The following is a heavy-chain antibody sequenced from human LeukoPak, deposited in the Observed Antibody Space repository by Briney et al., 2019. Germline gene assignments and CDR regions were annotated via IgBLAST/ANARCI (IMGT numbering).Heavy chain of an antibody. CDR2: ISGSCFST. D-gene: IGHD3-10*01. CDR3: EKGKPMVRPHYFDY. Sequence: GGSLRLSCAASGFTFGSYAMSWVRQAPGKGLEWVSAISGSCFSTYYADSVRGRFTISRDNSKNTLYLKMNSLSAEDTAVYYCEKGKPMVRPHYFDYWGQGTLVTVSS. J-gene: IGHJ4*02. CDR1: GFTFGSYA. V-gene: IGHV3-23*01.